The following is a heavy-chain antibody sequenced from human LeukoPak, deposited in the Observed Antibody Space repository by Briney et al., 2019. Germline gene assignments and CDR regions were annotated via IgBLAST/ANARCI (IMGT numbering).Heavy chain of an antibody. J-gene: IGHJ6*03. CDR1: GGSISSYY. Sequence: SETLSLTCTLSGGSISSYYWSWIRQPPGKGLAWIGYIYYSGSTNYNPSLKSRVTISVDTSKNQFSLKLSSVTAADTAVYYCASSPPPYYYYMDVWGKGTMVTVSS. CDR3: ASSPPPYYYYMDV. CDR2: IYYSGST. V-gene: IGHV4-59*01.